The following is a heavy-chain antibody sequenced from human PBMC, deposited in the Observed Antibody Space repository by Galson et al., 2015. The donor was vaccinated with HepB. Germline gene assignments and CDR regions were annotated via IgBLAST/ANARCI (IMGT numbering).Heavy chain of an antibody. CDR1: GYTFTSYA. V-gene: IGHV1-3*01. CDR3: ARNPGRGEEEDDY. CDR2: INAGNGNT. D-gene: IGHD3-10*01. Sequence: SVKVSFKASGYTFTSYAMHWVRQAPGQRLEWMGWINAGNGNTKYSQKFQGRVTITRDTSASTAYMELSSLRSEDTAVYYCARNPGRGEEEDDYWGQGTLVTVSS. J-gene: IGHJ4*02.